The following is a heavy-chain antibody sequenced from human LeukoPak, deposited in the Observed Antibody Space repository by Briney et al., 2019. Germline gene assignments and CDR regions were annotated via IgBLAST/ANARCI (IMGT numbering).Heavy chain of an antibody. J-gene: IGHJ6*03. CDR1: GGTFSSYA. CDR2: IIPIFGTA. D-gene: IGHD6-6*01. CDR3: AGGVDSSSPYYYYYYMDV. V-gene: IGHV1-69*05. Sequence: SVKVSCKASGGTFSSYAISWVRQAPGQGLERMGGIIPIFGTANYAQKFQGRVTITTDESTSTAYMELSSLRSEDTAVYYCAGGVDSSSPYYYYYYMDVWGKGTTVTASS.